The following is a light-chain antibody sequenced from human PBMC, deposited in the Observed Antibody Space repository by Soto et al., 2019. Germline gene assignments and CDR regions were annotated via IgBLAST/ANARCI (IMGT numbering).Light chain of an antibody. Sequence: DIQMTQSPSSLPASVGDRVTITCRASQSISNYLNWYQQKPGKAPKFLIYAGSSLQSGVPSRFSGSGSGTDFTLTISSLQPEDFATYYCQQSYRTPITFGQGTRLEI. CDR2: AGS. CDR3: QQSYRTPIT. J-gene: IGKJ5*01. CDR1: QSISNY. V-gene: IGKV1-39*01.